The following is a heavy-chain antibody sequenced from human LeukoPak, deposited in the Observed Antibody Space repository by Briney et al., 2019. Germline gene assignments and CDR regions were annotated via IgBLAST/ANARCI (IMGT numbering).Heavy chain of an antibody. CDR2: INHSGST. J-gene: IGHJ4*02. CDR1: GGSFSGYY. V-gene: IGHV4-34*01. Sequence: SETLSLTCAVYGGSFSGYYWSWIRQPPGKGLEWIGEINHSGSTNYNPSLKSRVTISVDTSKNQSSLKLSSVNAADTAVYYCARGGSGYSYGFLIDYWGQGTLVTVSS. CDR3: ARGGSGYSYGFLIDY. D-gene: IGHD5-18*01.